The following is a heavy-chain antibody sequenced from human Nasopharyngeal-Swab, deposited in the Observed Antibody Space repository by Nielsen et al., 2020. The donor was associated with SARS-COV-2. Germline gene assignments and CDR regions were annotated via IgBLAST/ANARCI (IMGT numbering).Heavy chain of an antibody. J-gene: IGHJ2*01. CDR3: ASGMVLEWLPTYWYFDL. Sequence: GGSLRLSCAASGFTFSSYWMHWVRQAPGKGLVWVSRINSDGSSTSYADSVKGRFTISRDNAKNTLYLQMNSLRAEDTAVYYCASGMVLEWLPTYWYFDLWGRGTLVTVSS. CDR2: INSDGSST. D-gene: IGHD3-3*01. V-gene: IGHV3-74*01. CDR1: GFTFSSYW.